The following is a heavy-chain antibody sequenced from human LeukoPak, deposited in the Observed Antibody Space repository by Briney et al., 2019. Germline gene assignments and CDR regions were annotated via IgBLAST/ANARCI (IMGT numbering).Heavy chain of an antibody. CDR2: TENKANSYTT. CDR1: GFTFSDHY. J-gene: IGHJ4*02. D-gene: IGHD6-19*01. CDR3: ARVKEVGGCPYYFDY. V-gene: IGHV3-72*01. Sequence: SGGSLRLSCAASGFTFSDHYMDWVRQAPGKGLEWVGRTENKANSYTTEYAASVKGRFIISRDDSKNSLYLQMNSLKAEDTAVYYCARVKEVGGCPYYFDYWGQGTLVTVSS.